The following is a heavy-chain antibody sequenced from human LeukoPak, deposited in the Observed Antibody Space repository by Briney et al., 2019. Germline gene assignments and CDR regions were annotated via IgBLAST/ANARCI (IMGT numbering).Heavy chain of an antibody. V-gene: IGHV4-39*01. CDR1: GGSISSSSYY. D-gene: IGHD2-2*02. CDR2: IYYSGST. Sequence: SETLSLTCTVSGGSISSSSYYWGWIRQPPGKGLEWIGSIYYSGSTYYNPSLKSRVTISVDTSKNQFSLKLSSVTAADTAVYYCATYCSSTSCYTKDNWGQGTLVTVS. CDR3: ATYCSSTSCYTKDN. J-gene: IGHJ4*02.